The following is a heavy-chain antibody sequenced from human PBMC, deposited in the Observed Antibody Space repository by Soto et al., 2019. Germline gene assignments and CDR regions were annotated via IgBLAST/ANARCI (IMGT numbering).Heavy chain of an antibody. D-gene: IGHD2-15*01. J-gene: IGHJ3*02. CDR2: IKSKTDGGTT. CDR3: TTDPRGYRSGGSCLGDAFDI. Sequence: GGSLRLSCAASGFTFSNAWMSWVRQAPGKGLEWVGRIKSKTDGGTTDYAAPVKGRFTISRDDSKNTLYLQMNSLKTEDTAVYYCTTDPRGYRSGGSCLGDAFDIWGQGTMVTVSS. CDR1: GFTFSNAW. V-gene: IGHV3-15*01.